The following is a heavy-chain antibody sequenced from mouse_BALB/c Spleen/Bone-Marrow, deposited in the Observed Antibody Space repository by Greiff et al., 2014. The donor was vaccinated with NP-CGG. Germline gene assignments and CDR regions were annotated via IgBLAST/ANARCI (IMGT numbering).Heavy chain of an antibody. CDR1: GFTFTDYY. D-gene: IGHD2-2*01. J-gene: IGHJ2*01. V-gene: IGHV7-3*02. Sequence: EVQVVESGGGLVQPGGSLRLSCATSGFTFTDYYMSWVRQPPGKALEWLGFIRNKANGYTTAYSASVKGRFTISRDNSQSILYLQMNTLRAEDSATYYCARDGYDDYWGQGTTLTVSS. CDR3: ARDGYDDY. CDR2: IRNKANGYTT.